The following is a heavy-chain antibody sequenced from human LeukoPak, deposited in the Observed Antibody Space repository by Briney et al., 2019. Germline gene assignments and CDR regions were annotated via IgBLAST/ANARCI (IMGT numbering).Heavy chain of an antibody. D-gene: IGHD6-13*01. J-gene: IGHJ6*03. V-gene: IGHV4-4*09. CDR3: ARLTGYQQPTGGYYYYMDV. CDR2: IYASGGT. Sequence: SETLSLTCTVSGRSISKYYWSWIRQPPGKGLEWIGYIYASGGTNYNHSLKSRVTISVDTSKNQFSLRLSSVTAADTAMYYCARLTGYQQPTGGYYYYMDVWGKGNTGTVSS. CDR1: GRSISKYY.